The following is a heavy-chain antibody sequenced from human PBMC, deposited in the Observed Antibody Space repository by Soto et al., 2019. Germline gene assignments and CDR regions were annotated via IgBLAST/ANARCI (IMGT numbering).Heavy chain of an antibody. CDR3: ARDLGFGLSDY. V-gene: IGHV1-3*01. CDR2: INAGNGNT. Sequence: QVQLVQSGAEVKKPGASVKVSCKASGYTFTSYAMHWVRQAPGQRLEWMGWINAGNGNTKYSQKSQGRVTITRDTSASTAYMGVSGLSCEATAVYSCARDLGFGLSDYWGQGTLVTVSS. D-gene: IGHD3-10*01. J-gene: IGHJ4*02. CDR1: GYTFTSYA.